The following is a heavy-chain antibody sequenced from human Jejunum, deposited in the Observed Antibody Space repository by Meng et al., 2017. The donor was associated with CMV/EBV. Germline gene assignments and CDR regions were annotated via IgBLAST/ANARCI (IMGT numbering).Heavy chain of an antibody. V-gene: IGHV3-53*05. D-gene: IGHD4-23*01. Sequence: PGFTVSDNYMSWVRQAPGKGLEWVTSLYSGGATYYTHSVVGRFTVSRDTSKNTLYLQMNNLRTDDSAIYYCARDGGTTVATYIDFWGQGSLVTVSS. CDR1: GFTVSDNY. J-gene: IGHJ4*02. CDR3: ARDGGTTVATYIDF. CDR2: LYSGGAT.